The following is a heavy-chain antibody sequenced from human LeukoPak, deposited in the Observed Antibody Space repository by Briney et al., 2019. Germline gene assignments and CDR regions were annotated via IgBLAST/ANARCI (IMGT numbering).Heavy chain of an antibody. CDR2: ISSSSSYI. D-gene: IGHD2-2*01. J-gene: IGHJ3*02. Sequence: PGGSLRLSCAASGFTFSGYSMNWVRQAPGKGLEWVSSISSSSSYIYYADSVKGRFTISRDSAKNSLYLQMNSLRAEDTAVYYCATFNIVVVPAVDDAFDIWGQGTMVTVSS. CDR1: GFTFSGYS. CDR3: ATFNIVVVPAVDDAFDI. V-gene: IGHV3-21*04.